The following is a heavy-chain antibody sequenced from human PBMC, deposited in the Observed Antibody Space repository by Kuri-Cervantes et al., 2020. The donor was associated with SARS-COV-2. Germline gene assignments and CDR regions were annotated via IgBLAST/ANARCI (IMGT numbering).Heavy chain of an antibody. Sequence: SETLSLTCTVSGGSVSSGDYYWSWIRQPPGRGLEWIGHIFYSGSTYYNPSLKSRVTISVDTSKNQFSLKLSSVTAADTAVYYCARQDSSWTNYYYYYGMDVWAKGPRSPSP. CDR1: GGSVSSGDYY. CDR3: ARQDSSWTNYYYYYGMDV. V-gene: IGHV4-30-4*01. J-gene: IGHJ6*02. CDR2: IFYSGST. D-gene: IGHD6-13*01.